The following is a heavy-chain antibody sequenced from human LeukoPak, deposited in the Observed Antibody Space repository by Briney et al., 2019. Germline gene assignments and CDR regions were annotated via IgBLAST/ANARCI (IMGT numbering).Heavy chain of an antibody. Sequence: SVKGRFTVSRDNSKNTLYVQMNSLRVEDTALYYCAKEDSHCRSSSCYSFDSWGQGTLVTVSS. D-gene: IGHD2-2*02. CDR3: AKEDSHCRSSSCYSFDS. J-gene: IGHJ4*02. V-gene: IGHV3-23*01.